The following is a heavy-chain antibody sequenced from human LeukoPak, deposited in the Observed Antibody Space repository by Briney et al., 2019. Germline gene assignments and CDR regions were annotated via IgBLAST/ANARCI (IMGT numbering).Heavy chain of an antibody. D-gene: IGHD4-17*01. CDR2: IYSSGST. CDR3: AREPYGDYRESFDY. CDR1: GDSISSGTYY. J-gene: IGHJ4*02. V-gene: IGHV4-61*02. Sequence: SQTLSLTCKVSGDSISSGTYYWSWIRQPAGKGLEWIGRIYSSGSTDDNPSLKSRVTMSVDTSKNQFSLKLSSVTAADTAVYYCAREPYGDYRESFDYWGQGTLVTVSS.